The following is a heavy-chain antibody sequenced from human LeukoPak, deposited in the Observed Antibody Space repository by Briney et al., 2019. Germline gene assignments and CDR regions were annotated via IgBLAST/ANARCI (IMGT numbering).Heavy chain of an antibody. V-gene: IGHV1-69*05. D-gene: IGHD5-12*01. CDR3: ATSLPSRVDIVATANY. CDR1: GGTFSSYT. CDR2: IIPIFGTA. J-gene: IGHJ4*02. Sequence: SVKVSRKASGGTFSSYTISWVRQAPGQGLEWMGRIIPIFGTANYAQKFQGRVTITTDESTSTAYMELSSLRSEDTAVYYCATSLPSRVDIVATANYWGQGTLVTVSS.